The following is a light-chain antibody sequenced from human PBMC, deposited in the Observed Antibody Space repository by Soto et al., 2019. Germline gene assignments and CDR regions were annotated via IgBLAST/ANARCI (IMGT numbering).Light chain of an antibody. CDR2: KAS. CDR3: QQYNSYWT. J-gene: IGKJ1*01. V-gene: IGKV1-5*03. Sequence: DIQMTQSPSTLSASVGDRVXXXXXASQSISSWLAWYQQKPGKAPKLLIYKASSLESGVPSRFSGSGSGTEFTLTISSLQPDDFATYYCQQYNSYWTFGQGXKVDIK. CDR1: QSISSW.